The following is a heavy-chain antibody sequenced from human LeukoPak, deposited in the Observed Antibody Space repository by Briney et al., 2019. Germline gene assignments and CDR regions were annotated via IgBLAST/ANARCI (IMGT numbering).Heavy chain of an antibody. CDR1: GVSITNYY. J-gene: IGHJ4*02. Sequence: NASETLSLTCTVSGVSITNYYWTWIRQPPGKGLEWIGYIHYSGSTNYNPSLKSRVTISVDTSKNQFSLKLSSVTAADTAVYYCARAVGARGFDYWGQGTLVTVSS. V-gene: IGHV4-59*01. CDR2: IHYSGST. D-gene: IGHD1-26*01. CDR3: ARAVGARGFDY.